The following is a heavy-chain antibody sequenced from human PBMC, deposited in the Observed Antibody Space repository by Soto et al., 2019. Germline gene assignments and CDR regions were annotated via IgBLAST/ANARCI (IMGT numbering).Heavy chain of an antibody. CDR1: GFMFSSYA. Sequence: QVQLVESGGGVVQPGRSLRLSCAASGFMFSSYAMHWVRQAPGKGLEWVAVQTYDGSNKYYADSVKGRFTISRDNSKNTLYLQMNSLRAEDTAVYYCARAGGLLVDYWGQGTPVTVSS. J-gene: IGHJ4*02. CDR3: ARAGGLLVDY. V-gene: IGHV3-30-3*01. D-gene: IGHD1-26*01. CDR2: QTYDGSNK.